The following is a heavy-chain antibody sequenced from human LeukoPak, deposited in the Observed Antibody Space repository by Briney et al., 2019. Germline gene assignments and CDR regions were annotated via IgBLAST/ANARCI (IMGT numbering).Heavy chain of an antibody. Sequence: GGSLRFSCAASGFTFNTFNMNWFRQAPGKGLEWFSSITSGGDYIYYADSVKGQFTTSRDNAKNSLSLQLNSLRVEDTAVYYCARGHYDVLAASYKWTPDYWGQGTLVTVSS. CDR2: ITSGGDYI. D-gene: IGHD3-9*01. V-gene: IGHV3-21*01. CDR3: ARGHYDVLAASYKWTPDY. J-gene: IGHJ4*02. CDR1: GFTFNTFN.